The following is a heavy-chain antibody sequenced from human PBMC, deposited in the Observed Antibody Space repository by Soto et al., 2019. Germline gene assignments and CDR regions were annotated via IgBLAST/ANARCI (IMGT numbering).Heavy chain of an antibody. V-gene: IGHV1-18*01. CDR3: ATRSQACDY. CDR2: ITTDKGKT. Sequence: QVQLVQSGPEVKKPGASVKVSCKTSGYTFTNYGISWVRQAPGQGLEWMGWITTDKGKTTYAQKFQGRVTMTTDTSTSTANMELRSLRSDDTAMYYCATRSQACDYWGQGTLVTVSS. CDR1: GYTFTNYG. J-gene: IGHJ4*02.